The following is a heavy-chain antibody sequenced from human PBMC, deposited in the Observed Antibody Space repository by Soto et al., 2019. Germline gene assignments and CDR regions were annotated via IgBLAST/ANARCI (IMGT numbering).Heavy chain of an antibody. D-gene: IGHD3-16*01. CDR2: IIPIFGTA. V-gene: IGHV1-69*12. Sequence: QVQLVQSGAEVKKPGSSVKVSCKASGGTFSSYAINWVRQAPGQGLEWMGGIIPIFGTADYAQKFQGRVTITADQATSTAYLELSSLRSEDTAVYYCAQCLLGVNYYYGMDVWGQGTTVTVSS. CDR1: GGTFSSYA. J-gene: IGHJ6*02. CDR3: AQCLLGVNYYYGMDV.